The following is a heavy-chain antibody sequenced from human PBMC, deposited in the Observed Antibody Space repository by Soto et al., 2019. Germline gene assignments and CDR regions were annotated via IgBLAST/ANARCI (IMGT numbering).Heavy chain of an antibody. J-gene: IGHJ5*02. Sequence: QLQLQESGPGLVKPSETLSLTCTVSGGSISSSSYYWGWIRQPPGKGLEWIGSIDYSGSTYYHPSLQRRVTISVATSKNQFPLKLSSGTAADTAVYYCARHIVAAAGQRLFDPWGQGTLVTVSS. D-gene: IGHD6-13*01. CDR1: GGSISSSSYY. CDR2: IDYSGST. V-gene: IGHV4-39*01. CDR3: ARHIVAAAGQRLFDP.